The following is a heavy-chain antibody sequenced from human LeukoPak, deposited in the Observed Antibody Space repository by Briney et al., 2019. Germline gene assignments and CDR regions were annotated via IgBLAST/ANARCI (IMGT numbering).Heavy chain of an antibody. CDR1: GGSFRGYY. J-gene: IGHJ5*02. V-gene: IGHV4-34*01. Sequence: PSETLSLPCAVYGGSFRGYYWSWIRQPPGKGLEWIGEINHSGSTNYNPSLKSRVTISVDTSKNQFSLKLSSVAAADTAVYYCARGSRFLEWLLSWGQGTLVTVSS. CDR2: INHSGST. CDR3: ARGSRFLEWLLS. D-gene: IGHD3-3*01.